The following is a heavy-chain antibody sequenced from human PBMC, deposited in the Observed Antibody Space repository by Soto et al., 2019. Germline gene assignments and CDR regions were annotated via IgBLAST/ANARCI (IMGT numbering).Heavy chain of an antibody. Sequence: ASVNVSCKSSGYTFTSYCISWVRQAPGQGLEWMGWISAYNGNTNYAQKLQGRVTMTTDTSTSTAYMELRSLRSDDTAVYYCARGRGIAVAGDFDYWGQGTLVTVSS. CDR3: ARGRGIAVAGDFDY. CDR2: ISAYNGNT. CDR1: GYTFTSYC. V-gene: IGHV1-18*04. D-gene: IGHD6-19*01. J-gene: IGHJ4*02.